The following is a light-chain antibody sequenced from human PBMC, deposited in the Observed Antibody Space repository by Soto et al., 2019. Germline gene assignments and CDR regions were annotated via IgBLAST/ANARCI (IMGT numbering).Light chain of an antibody. Sequence: EIVLTQSPGTLSLSPGERATLSCRASQSVSNYLVWYQQKPGQATRLLIYVASSSATGIPDRFSGGGSGTDFPVTFSPLELEDIAVDYGQQFGGSPRTVGQGTKVEIK. CDR3: QQFGGSPRT. J-gene: IGKJ1*01. CDR2: VAS. CDR1: QSVSNY. V-gene: IGKV3-20*01.